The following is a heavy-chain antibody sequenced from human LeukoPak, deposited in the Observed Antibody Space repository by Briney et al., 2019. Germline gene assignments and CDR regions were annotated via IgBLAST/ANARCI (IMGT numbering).Heavy chain of an antibody. CDR2: IYDSGGTT. D-gene: IGHD6-6*01. J-gene: IGHJ4*02. Sequence: GSLRLSCAASGFTFSTYAMSWVRQAPGKGLEWVSTIYDSGGTTYYADSVKGRFTISRDNSKNTLYLQVDSLRPEDTAIYYCATYSRSLFRHFDYWGQGTLVTVSS. CDR3: ATYSRSLFRHFDY. CDR1: GFTFSTYA. V-gene: IGHV3-23*01.